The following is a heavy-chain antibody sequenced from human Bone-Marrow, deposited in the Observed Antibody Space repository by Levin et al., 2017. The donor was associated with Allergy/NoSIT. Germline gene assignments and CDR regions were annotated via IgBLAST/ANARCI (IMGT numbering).Heavy chain of an antibody. CDR1: GFIFRTYG. J-gene: IGHJ3*02. CDR3: ARARLGFRDGLDI. D-gene: IGHD5-24*01. V-gene: IGHV3-30*03. CDR2: ISFDGKQK. Sequence: LSLTCAASGFIFRTYGMHWVRQAPGKGLEWVAVISFDGKQKYYGESVKGRFTISRDNSNDTVYLQMDSLRVEDTAIYYCARARLGFRDGLDIWGQGTVVIVSS.